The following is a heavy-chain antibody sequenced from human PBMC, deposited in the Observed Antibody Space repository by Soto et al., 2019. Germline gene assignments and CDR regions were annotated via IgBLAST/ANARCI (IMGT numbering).Heavy chain of an antibody. Sequence: PGESLKISCKASGYTFSNYWIFWVRQMPGKGLEWMGRIDPNDGYTDYTPSFRGHVTISADKSSSTSFLQWTSLEATDTAMYFCARKIGTPHYWGQGTLVTVSS. V-gene: IGHV5-10-1*01. CDR2: IDPNDGYT. D-gene: IGHD2-15*01. CDR3: ARKIGTPHY. J-gene: IGHJ4*02. CDR1: GYTFSNYW.